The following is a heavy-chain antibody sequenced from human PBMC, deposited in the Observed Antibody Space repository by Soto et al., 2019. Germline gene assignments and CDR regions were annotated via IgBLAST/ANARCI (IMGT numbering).Heavy chain of an antibody. Sequence: SETLSLTCTVSAASFSKYYWGWIRQPPGKGLEWIGYVYFNGNTNYNPSLKRRVSISIDTSKNQISLNLSSVTAADTAVYYCASVTFGGVVLAHWGQGTLVTVS. CDR2: VYFNGNT. D-gene: IGHD3-16*01. J-gene: IGHJ4*02. CDR1: AASFSKYY. CDR3: ASVTFGGVVLAH. V-gene: IGHV4-59*01.